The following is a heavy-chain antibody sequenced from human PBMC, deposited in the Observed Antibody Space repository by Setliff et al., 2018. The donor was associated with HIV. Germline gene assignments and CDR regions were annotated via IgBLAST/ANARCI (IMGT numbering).Heavy chain of an antibody. CDR3: ARDYLHVFDI. J-gene: IGHJ3*02. CDR2: INSASGGT. V-gene: IGHV1-2*02. CDR1: GYTFTDYY. Sequence: ASVKVSCKASGYTFTDYYIHWVRQAPGQVLEWMGWINSASGGTNYAQNFQGRVTVTRDMSINTAYVELNSLKSEDTAVYYCARDYLHVFDIWGQGAMVTVSS.